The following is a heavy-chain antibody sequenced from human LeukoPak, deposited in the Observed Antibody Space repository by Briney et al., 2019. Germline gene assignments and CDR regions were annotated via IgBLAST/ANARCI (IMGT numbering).Heavy chain of an antibody. J-gene: IGHJ4*02. CDR3: ARDYKIFGVIMLQHVDY. V-gene: IGHV3-30*04. D-gene: IGHD3-3*01. CDR2: ISYDGSNK. Sequence: PGGSLRLSCAASGFTFSSYAMHWVRQAPGKGLEWVAVISYDGSNKYYADSVKGRFTISRDNSKNTLYLQMNSLRAEDTAVYYCARDYKIFGVIMLQHVDYWGQGTLVTVSS. CDR1: GFTFSSYA.